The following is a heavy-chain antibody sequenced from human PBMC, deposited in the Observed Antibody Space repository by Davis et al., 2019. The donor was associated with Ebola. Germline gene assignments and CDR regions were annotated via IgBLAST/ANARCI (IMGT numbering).Heavy chain of an antibody. D-gene: IGHD6-13*01. CDR3: ASSSSSWFWYFNL. J-gene: IGHJ2*01. Sequence: SETLSLTCTVSGGSISSYYWSWIRQPPGKGLEWIGYIYHSGSTNYNPSLKSRVTISVDTSKNQFSLKLSSVTAADTAVYYCASSSSSWFWYFNLWGRGTLVTVSS. CDR1: GGSISSYY. CDR2: IYHSGST. V-gene: IGHV4-59*01.